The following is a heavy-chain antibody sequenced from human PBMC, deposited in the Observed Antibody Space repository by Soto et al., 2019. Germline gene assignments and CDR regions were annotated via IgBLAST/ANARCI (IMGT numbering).Heavy chain of an antibody. D-gene: IGHD3-10*01. CDR3: ARRWGSVFDF. Sequence: SETLSLTCTVSGASISSFYWIWIRQPPGKGLEWIGNIYYSGSTNYNPSLKSRVTISVDTSKNRFSLKLSSVTAADTAVYYCARRWGSVFDFWGQGTLVTVSS. CDR1: GASISSFY. CDR2: IYYSGST. J-gene: IGHJ4*02. V-gene: IGHV4-59*08.